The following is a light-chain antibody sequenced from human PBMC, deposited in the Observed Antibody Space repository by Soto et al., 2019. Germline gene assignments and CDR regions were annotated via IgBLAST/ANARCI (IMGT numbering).Light chain of an antibody. CDR2: LEGSGSY. Sequence: QSVLTQPSSASGSLGSSVKLTCTLSSGHSSYIIAWHQQQPGKAPRYLMKLEGSGSYNKGSGVPDRFSGSSSGADRYLTISTLRFEDEADYYCETWDSNTRVFGGGTKVTVL. V-gene: IGLV4-60*02. CDR3: ETWDSNTRV. CDR1: SGHSSYI. J-gene: IGLJ3*02.